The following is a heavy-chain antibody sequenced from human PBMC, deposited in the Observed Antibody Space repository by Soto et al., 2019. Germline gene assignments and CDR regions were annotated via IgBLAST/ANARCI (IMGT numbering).Heavy chain of an antibody. V-gene: IGHV3-9*01. CDR3: AKGAVTSIFGYFDY. CDR1: GFTCDDYA. CDR2: ISWNSGNI. J-gene: IGHJ4*02. Sequence: DVHLVESGGGLVQPGRSLRLSCTASGFTCDDYAMHWVRQVPGKGLEWVSSISWNSGNIVYADSVKGRFTISRDSANNSLYLQMSSLRTEDTALYYCAKGAVTSIFGYFDYWGQGTLVTVSS. D-gene: IGHD3-3*01.